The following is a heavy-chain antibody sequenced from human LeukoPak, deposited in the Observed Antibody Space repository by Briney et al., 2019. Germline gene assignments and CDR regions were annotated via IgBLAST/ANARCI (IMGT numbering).Heavy chain of an antibody. Sequence: KPSETLSLTCTVSGGSISSSSYYWGWIRQPPGKGLEWIGSIYYSGSTYYNPSLKSRVTISVDTSKNQFSLKLSSVTAADTAVYYCARHTGYSISSFFDYWGQGTLVTVSS. V-gene: IGHV4-39*01. CDR2: IYYSGST. J-gene: IGHJ4*02. CDR3: ARHTGYSISSFFDY. CDR1: GGSISSSSYY. D-gene: IGHD6-6*01.